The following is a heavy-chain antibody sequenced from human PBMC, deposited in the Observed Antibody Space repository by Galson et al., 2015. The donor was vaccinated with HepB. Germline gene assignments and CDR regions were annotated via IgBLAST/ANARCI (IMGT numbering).Heavy chain of an antibody. J-gene: IGHJ3*02. CDR3: ARRSSGWYDADAFDI. D-gene: IGHD6-19*01. V-gene: IGHV1-69*13. CDR2: IIPIFGTA. CDR1: GGTFSSYA. Sequence: SVKVSCKASGGTFSSYAISWVRQAPGQGLEWMGGIIPIFGTANYAQKFQGRVTITADESTSTAYMELSSLRSEDTAVYYCARRSSGWYDADAFDIWGQGTMVTVSS.